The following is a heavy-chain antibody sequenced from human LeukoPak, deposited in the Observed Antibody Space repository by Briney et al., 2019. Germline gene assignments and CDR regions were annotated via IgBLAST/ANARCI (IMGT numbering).Heavy chain of an antibody. Sequence: GGSLRLACAASGFTFYDYNMNWVRQAPGKGLEWVSGISAGGTRTYYADSAKGRFTISRDNSKNTVYLQMNSLRADDTAVYHCARWGDKDFLTGYYFYGLEVWGQGTTVTVSS. CDR3: ARWGDKDFLTGYYFYGLEV. V-gene: IGHV3-23*01. J-gene: IGHJ6*02. CDR2: ISAGGTRT. D-gene: IGHD3-9*01. CDR1: GFTFYDYN.